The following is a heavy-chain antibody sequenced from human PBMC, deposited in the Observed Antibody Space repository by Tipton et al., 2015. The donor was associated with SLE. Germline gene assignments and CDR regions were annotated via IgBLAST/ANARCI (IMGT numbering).Heavy chain of an antibody. CDR2: TYYSGIT. D-gene: IGHD3-3*01. J-gene: IGHJ4*02. Sequence: TLSLTCTVSGGSISSDYYWGWVRQSPGKGLEWIGSTYYSGITYYNPSLKSRVTMSVDTSKNQFSLKLTSVTAAGTAVYYCARDPYDSWSDYQATFDYWGQGTLVTVSP. CDR1: GGSISSDYY. CDR3: ARDPYDSWSDYQATFDY. V-gene: IGHV4-38-2*02.